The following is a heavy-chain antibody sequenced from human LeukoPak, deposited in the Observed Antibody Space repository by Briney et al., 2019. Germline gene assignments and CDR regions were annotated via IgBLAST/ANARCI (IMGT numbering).Heavy chain of an antibody. CDR1: GHTFSNNG. V-gene: IGHV3-30*05. D-gene: IGHD6-6*01. CDR3: ARDSPSRDSSDYMDV. CDR2: FPFDGSNK. Sequence: GGSLRLSCAASGHTFSNNGMHWVRQAPGKGLEWVAVFPFDGSNKYYADSVKGRFTISRDNPKNTLYLQMNSLRPEDTAVYYCARDSPSRDSSDYMDVWGKGTTVTVSS. J-gene: IGHJ6*03.